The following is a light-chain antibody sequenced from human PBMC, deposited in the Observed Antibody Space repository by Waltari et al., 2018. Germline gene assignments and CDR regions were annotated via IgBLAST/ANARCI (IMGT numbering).Light chain of an antibody. CDR3: SSYTSSSSYA. Sequence: QSALTQPASVSGSPGQSITISCTGTSSDVGSYNYASWYQQHPGKAPKLMIYEVSNRPSGVSSRFSGSKSGNTASLTISGLQAEDEADYYCSSYTSSSSYAFGTGTKVTVL. J-gene: IGLJ1*01. V-gene: IGLV2-14*01. CDR1: SSDVGSYNY. CDR2: EVS.